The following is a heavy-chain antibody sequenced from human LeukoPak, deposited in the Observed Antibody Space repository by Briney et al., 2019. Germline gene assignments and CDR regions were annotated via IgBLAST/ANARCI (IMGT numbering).Heavy chain of an antibody. CDR2: TYYRSKWYN. D-gene: IGHD6-13*01. V-gene: IGHV6-1*01. CDR1: GDSVSSNSAA. Sequence: SQTLSLTCAISGDSVSSNSAAWNWIRQSPSRGLEWLGRTYYRSKWYNDYAVSVKSRITINPDTSKNQFSLQLNSVTPEDTAVYYCARTRGPIAAAEPYYYYYMDVWGKGTTVTISS. CDR3: ARTRGPIAAAEPYYYYYMDV. J-gene: IGHJ6*03.